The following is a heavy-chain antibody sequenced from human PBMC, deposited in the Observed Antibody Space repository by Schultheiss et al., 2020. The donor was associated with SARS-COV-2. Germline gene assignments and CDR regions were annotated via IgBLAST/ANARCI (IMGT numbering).Heavy chain of an antibody. V-gene: IGHV3-30-3*01. CDR2: ISYDGSNK. Sequence: GESLKISCAASGFTFSSYAMHWVRQAPGKGLEWVAVISYDGSNKYYADSVKGRFTISRDNSKNTLYLQMNSLRVDDTAVYYCARDYGTSTANYFPPGYWGQGTLVTVSS. D-gene: IGHD4/OR15-4a*01. CDR3: ARDYGTSTANYFPPGY. J-gene: IGHJ4*02. CDR1: GFTFSSYA.